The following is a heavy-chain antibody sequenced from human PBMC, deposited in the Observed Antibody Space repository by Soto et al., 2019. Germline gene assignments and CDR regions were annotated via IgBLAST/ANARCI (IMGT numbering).Heavy chain of an antibody. Sequence: QVQLVEFGGGVVQPGRSLRLSCAASGFTFSSYDMHWVRQAPGKGLERVTVISYDGSNKYYADSVKGRFTISRDDSKNTLYLQMNSLRAEDTAVLYCAKSESIAAAGLYYYSYMDVWGKGTTVTVSS. D-gene: IGHD6-13*01. CDR3: AKSESIAAAGLYYYSYMDV. V-gene: IGHV3-30*18. CDR1: GFTFSSYD. CDR2: ISYDGSNK. J-gene: IGHJ6*03.